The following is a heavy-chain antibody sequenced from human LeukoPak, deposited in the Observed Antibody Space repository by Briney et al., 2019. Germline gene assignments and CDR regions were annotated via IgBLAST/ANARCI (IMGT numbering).Heavy chain of an antibody. J-gene: IGHJ4*02. CDR3: ASLPNWNYAGSDY. Sequence: GESLKISCKGAGYSFTSYWIGWVRQMPGKGLEWMGIIYPGDSDTRYSPSFQGQVTISADKSISTAYLQWSSLKASDTAMYYCASLPNWNYAGSDYWGQGTLVTVSS. D-gene: IGHD1-7*01. CDR2: IYPGDSDT. V-gene: IGHV5-51*01. CDR1: GYSFTSYW.